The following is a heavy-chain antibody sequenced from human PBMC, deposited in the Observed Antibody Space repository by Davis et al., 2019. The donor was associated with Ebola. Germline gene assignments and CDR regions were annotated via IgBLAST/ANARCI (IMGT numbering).Heavy chain of an antibody. Sequence: GSLRLSCTVSGGSLSYYYWRWIRQSPGKGLEYIGYIYYSGITYYNPSLKSRVTISVDTSKNQFSLKLSSVTAADTAVYYCATIRFLEWLLSNNWFDPWGQGTLVTVSS. CDR1: GGSLSYYY. D-gene: IGHD3-3*01. J-gene: IGHJ5*02. CDR2: IYYSGIT. CDR3: ATIRFLEWLLSNNWFDP. V-gene: IGHV4-59*04.